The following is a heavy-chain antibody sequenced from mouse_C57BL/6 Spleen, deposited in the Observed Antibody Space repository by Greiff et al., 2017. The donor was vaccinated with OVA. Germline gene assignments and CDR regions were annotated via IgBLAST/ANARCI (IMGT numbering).Heavy chain of an antibody. J-gene: IGHJ1*03. D-gene: IGHD1-1*01. CDR2: ISYDGSN. V-gene: IGHV3-6*01. CDR1: GYSITSGYY. Sequence: EVQLVESGPGLVKPSQSLSLTCSVTGYSITSGYYWNWIRQFPGNKLEWMGYISYDGSNNYNPSLKNRISITRDTSKNQFFLKLNSVTTEDTATYYCATYGSSYEGYFDVWGTGTTVTVSS. CDR3: ATYGSSYEGYFDV.